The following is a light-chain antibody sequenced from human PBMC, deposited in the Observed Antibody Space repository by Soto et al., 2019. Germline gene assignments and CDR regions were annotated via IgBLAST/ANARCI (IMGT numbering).Light chain of an antibody. J-gene: IGKJ2*02. CDR1: QSVSNNY. CDR3: QKYGSPGT. V-gene: IGKV3-20*01. Sequence: EIVLTQSPGTLSLSPGERATLSCRASQSVSNNYLAWYQQKPGQAPRLLIYGASNRATGIPDRFSGSGSGTDFTPTISRREPEDFAVYYCQKYGSPGTFAKGTKGEIK. CDR2: GAS.